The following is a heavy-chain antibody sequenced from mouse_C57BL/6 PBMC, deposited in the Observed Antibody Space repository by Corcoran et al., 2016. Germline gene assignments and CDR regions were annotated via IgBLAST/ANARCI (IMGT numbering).Heavy chain of an antibody. V-gene: IGHV1-26*01. D-gene: IGHD2-1*01. Sequence: EVQLQQSGPELVKPGASVKISCKASGYTFTDYYMNWVKQSHGKSLEWIGDINPNNGGTSYNQKFKGKATLTVDKSSSTAYMELRSLTSEDSAVYYCARGEGNYLGFAYWGQGTLVTVSA. CDR1: GYTFTDYY. J-gene: IGHJ3*01. CDR3: ARGEGNYLGFAY. CDR2: INPNNGGT.